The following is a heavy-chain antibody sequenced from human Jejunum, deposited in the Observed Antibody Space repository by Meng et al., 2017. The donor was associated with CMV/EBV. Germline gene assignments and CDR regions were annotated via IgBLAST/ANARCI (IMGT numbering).Heavy chain of an antibody. Sequence: ASGFTFSSYWMHWVRQAPGEGLVWVSRINNDGSSTAYADSVKGRFTISRDNAKNTLYLQMNSLRVEDTALYYCARDGAGGSFDYWGRGTLVTVSS. CDR1: GFTFSSYW. V-gene: IGHV3-74*01. CDR2: INNDGSST. D-gene: IGHD4/OR15-4a*01. J-gene: IGHJ4*02. CDR3: ARDGAGGSFDY.